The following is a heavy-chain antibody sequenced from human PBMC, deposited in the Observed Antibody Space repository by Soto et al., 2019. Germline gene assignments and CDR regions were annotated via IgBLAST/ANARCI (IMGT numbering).Heavy chain of an antibody. V-gene: IGHV1-69*13. J-gene: IGHJ6*02. CDR3: ARDPGSIADCISTSCYATSPYYYYGMDV. D-gene: IGHD2-2*01. CDR1: GYTFTSYD. Sequence: SVKVSCKASGYTFTSYDINWVRQATGQGLEWMGGIIPIFGTANYAQKFQGRVTITADESTSTAYMELSSLRSEDTAVYYCARDPGSIADCISTSCYATSPYYYYGMDVWGQGTTVTVS. CDR2: IIPIFGTA.